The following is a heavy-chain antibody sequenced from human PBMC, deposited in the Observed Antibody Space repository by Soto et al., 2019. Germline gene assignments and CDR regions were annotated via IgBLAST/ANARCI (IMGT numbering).Heavy chain of an antibody. V-gene: IGHV4-39*01. Sequence: QLLESGPGLVTPSETLSLTCTVSGGSISSSSYYWGWIRQPPGKGLEWIGSIYYSGSTYYNPSLKSRVTISVDTSKNQFSLKLSSVTAADTAVYYCVSYSSSWYWYFQHWGQGTLVTVSS. CDR1: GGSISSSSYY. D-gene: IGHD6-13*01. CDR2: IYYSGST. CDR3: VSYSSSWYWYFQH. J-gene: IGHJ1*01.